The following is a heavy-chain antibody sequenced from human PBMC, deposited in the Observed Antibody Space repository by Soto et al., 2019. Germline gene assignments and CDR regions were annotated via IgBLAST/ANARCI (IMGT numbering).Heavy chain of an antibody. D-gene: IGHD6-13*01. CDR3: ARRVAAAGTWAFDY. CDR1: GGSTSSFY. CDR2: IYYSGST. J-gene: IGHJ4*02. Sequence: QVQLQESGPGLVKPSETLSLTCTVSGGSTSSFYWSWIRQPSGKGLEWIGYIYYSGSTTYNPSLKSRATMSVDTSKNQFSLKLSSVTAADTAVYYCARRVAAAGTWAFDYWGQGTLVPVSS. V-gene: IGHV4-59*08.